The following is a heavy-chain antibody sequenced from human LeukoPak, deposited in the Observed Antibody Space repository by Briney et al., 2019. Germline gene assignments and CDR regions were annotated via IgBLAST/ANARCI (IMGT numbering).Heavy chain of an antibody. Sequence: PSETLSLTCAVYGGSFSGYYWSWIRQPPGKGLEWIGEINHSGSTNHNPSLKSRVTISVDTSKNQFSLKLSSVTAADTAVYYCARDRVSSSWYPWYFDLWGRGTLVTVSS. CDR2: INHSGST. CDR1: GGSFSGYY. V-gene: IGHV4-34*01. J-gene: IGHJ2*01. D-gene: IGHD6-13*01. CDR3: ARDRVSSSWYPWYFDL.